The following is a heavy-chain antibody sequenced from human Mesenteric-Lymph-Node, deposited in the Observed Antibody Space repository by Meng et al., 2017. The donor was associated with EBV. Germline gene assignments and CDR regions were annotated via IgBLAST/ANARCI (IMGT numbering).Heavy chain of an antibody. V-gene: IGHV3-21*01. Sequence: EVQLVESGGGLVKPWGSLRLSCAASGFPFSSYSMNWVRQAPGKGLEWVSSIFTSGNIYYADSVKGRFTISRDNAKNSLYLLMNNLRVEDTAVYYCTRALGDSTAYWGQGTLVTVSS. J-gene: IGHJ4*02. CDR1: GFPFSSYS. D-gene: IGHD3-16*01. CDR3: TRALGDSTAY. CDR2: IFTSGNI.